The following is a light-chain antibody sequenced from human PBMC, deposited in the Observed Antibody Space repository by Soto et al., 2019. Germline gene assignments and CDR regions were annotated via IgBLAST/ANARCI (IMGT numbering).Light chain of an antibody. Sequence: QSALTQPASVSGSPGQSITISCTGTSSDVGGYDYVSWYQQHPDKAPKHIIYEVTDRPSGVSSRFSGSKSGNTASLTISGLQAEDEADYYCSSLTSGSTRVFGTGTKVTVL. CDR2: EVT. CDR1: SSDVGGYDY. J-gene: IGLJ1*01. V-gene: IGLV2-14*01. CDR3: SSLTSGSTRV.